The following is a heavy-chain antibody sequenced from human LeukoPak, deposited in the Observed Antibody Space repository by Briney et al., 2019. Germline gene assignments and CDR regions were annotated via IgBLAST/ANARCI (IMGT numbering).Heavy chain of an antibody. J-gene: IGHJ4*02. CDR3: ATGGGGYYDSSGYYYLDY. V-gene: IGHV3-7*03. CDR2: LKQDGSEK. D-gene: IGHD3-22*01. Sequence: GGSLGLSCAASGFTFSAYWMSWVRQAPGKGLEWVANLKQDGSEKYYVDSVKGRFTISRDNAKNSLYLQMNSLRGEDTAVYYCATGGGGYYDSSGYYYLDYWGQGTLVTVSS. CDR1: GFTFSAYW.